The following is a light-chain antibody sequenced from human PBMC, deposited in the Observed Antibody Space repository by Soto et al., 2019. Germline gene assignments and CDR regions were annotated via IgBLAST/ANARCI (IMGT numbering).Light chain of an antibody. CDR1: ENIYTN. V-gene: IGKV3D-15*01. J-gene: IGKJ1*01. CDR2: GAS. CDR3: QQYYGTPVT. Sequence: EIVMTQSPATLSVSPGERATLSCRASENIYTNLAWYQQKPGQAPRLLIFGASSRATGIPARFSGSGSGTDFTLTISSLQAEDVAIYYCQQYYGTPVTFGQGTKVDIK.